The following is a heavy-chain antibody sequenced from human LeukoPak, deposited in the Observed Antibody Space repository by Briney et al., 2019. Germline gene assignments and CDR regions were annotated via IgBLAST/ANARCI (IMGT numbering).Heavy chain of an antibody. CDR2: INPNSGGT. CDR3: ARDAHCSSTSCPDYYYYYYMDV. V-gene: IGHV1-2*02. CDR1: GYTFTGYY. Sequence: ASVKVSCXASGYTFTGYYMHWVRQAPGQGLAWMGWINPNSGGTNYAQKFQGRVTMTRDTSISTAYMELSRLRSDDTAVYYCARDAHCSSTSCPDYYYYYYMDVWGKGTTVTVSS. D-gene: IGHD2-2*01. J-gene: IGHJ6*03.